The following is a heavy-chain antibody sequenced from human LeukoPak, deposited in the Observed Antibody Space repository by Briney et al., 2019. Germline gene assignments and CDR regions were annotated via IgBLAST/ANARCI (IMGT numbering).Heavy chain of an antibody. V-gene: IGHV1-2*04. CDR1: GYTFTGYY. D-gene: IGHD3-22*01. CDR3: ARDQGNGYYINWFDP. J-gene: IGHJ5*02. CDR2: INPNSGGT. Sequence: ASVKVSCKASGYTFTGYYMHWVRQAPGQGLEWMGWINPNSGGTNYAQKFQGWVTMTRDTSIRTAYMELSKLTSDDTAMYYCARDQGNGYYINWFDPWGQGTLVTVSS.